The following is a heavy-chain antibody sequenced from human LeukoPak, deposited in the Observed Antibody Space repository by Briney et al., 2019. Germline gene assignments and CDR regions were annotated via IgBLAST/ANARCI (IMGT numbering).Heavy chain of an antibody. CDR3: ARTRWRTHFDY. CDR2: IYYSGST. V-gene: IGHV4-59*01. J-gene: IGHJ4*02. CDR1: GGSISSYY. Sequence: SETLSLTCTVSGGSISSYYWSWIRQPPGKGLEWIGYIYYSGSTNYNPSLKSRVTISVDTSKNQFSLKLSSVTAADTAVYYCARTRWRTHFDYWGQGTLVTVSS. D-gene: IGHD1-1*01.